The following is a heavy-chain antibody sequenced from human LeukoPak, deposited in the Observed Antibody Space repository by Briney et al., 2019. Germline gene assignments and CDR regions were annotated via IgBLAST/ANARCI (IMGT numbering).Heavy chain of an antibody. CDR2: ISYDGSNK. CDR1: GFTFSSYG. J-gene: IGHJ4*02. D-gene: IGHD6-6*01. Sequence: GGTLRLSCAASGFTFSSYGMHWVRQAPGKGLEWVAVISYDGSNKYYADSVKGRFTISRDNSKNTLYLQMNSLRAEDTAVYYCAKKRALGEVEYSSSYFDYWGQGTLVTVSS. V-gene: IGHV3-30*18. CDR3: AKKRALGEVEYSSSYFDY.